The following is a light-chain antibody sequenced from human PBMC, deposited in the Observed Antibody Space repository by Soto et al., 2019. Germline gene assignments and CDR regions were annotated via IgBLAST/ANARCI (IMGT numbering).Light chain of an antibody. CDR2: DAS. CDR1: QSVHTY. V-gene: IGKV3-11*01. CDR3: QQRSNWPPYT. Sequence: ETVLTQSPATLSLSPGERATLSCMASQSVHTYLAWYQQKAGQAPRLLIYDASNRATGIPARFSGSGSGTDFTLTISSLEPEDCAVYYCQQRSNWPPYTFGQGTKLEIK. J-gene: IGKJ2*01.